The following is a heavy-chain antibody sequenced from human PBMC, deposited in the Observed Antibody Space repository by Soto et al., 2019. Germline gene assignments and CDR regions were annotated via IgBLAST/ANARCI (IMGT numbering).Heavy chain of an antibody. V-gene: IGHV5-10-1*01. J-gene: IGHJ6*02. CDR1: GYSFTSYW. D-gene: IGHD4-4*01. CDR2: IDPSDSYT. CDR3: ARHITVTTYMDV. Sequence: GESLKISCKGSGYSFTSYWISWVRQMPGKGLEWMGRIDPSDSYTNYSPSFQGHVTISADKSISTAYLQWSSLKASDTAMYYCARHITVTTYMDVWGQGTTVTVSS.